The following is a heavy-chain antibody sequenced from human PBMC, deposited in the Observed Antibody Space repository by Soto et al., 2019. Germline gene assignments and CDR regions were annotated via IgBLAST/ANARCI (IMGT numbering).Heavy chain of an antibody. V-gene: IGHV3-11*01. CDR1: GFTFSDYY. J-gene: IGHJ4*02. CDR3: ARQRVAVADPNDY. D-gene: IGHD6-19*01. Sequence: QVQLVESGGGLVKPGGSLRLSCAVSGFTFSDYYMSWIRQAPGKGLEWVSYISSGGSTIYYADSVKGRFTISRDNDENSLYLQMNSLRAEDTAVYYWARQRVAVADPNDYWGQGTLVTVSS. CDR2: ISSGGSTI.